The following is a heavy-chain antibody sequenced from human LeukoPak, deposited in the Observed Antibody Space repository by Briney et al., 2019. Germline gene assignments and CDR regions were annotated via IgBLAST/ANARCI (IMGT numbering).Heavy chain of an antibody. V-gene: IGHV4-61*02. CDR1: GGSISSSSYY. CDR3: AREYGRFYYYYMDV. D-gene: IGHD1-26*01. J-gene: IGHJ6*03. Sequence: PSETLSLTCTVSGGSISSSSYYWGWIRQPAGKGLEWIGRIYTSGSTNYSPSLKSRVTISVDTSKNQFSLKLSSVTAADTAVYYCAREYGRFYYYYMDVWGKGTTVTISS. CDR2: IYTSGST.